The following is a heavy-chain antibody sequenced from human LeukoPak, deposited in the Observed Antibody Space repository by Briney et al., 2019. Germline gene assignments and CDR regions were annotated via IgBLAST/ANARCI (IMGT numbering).Heavy chain of an antibody. D-gene: IGHD2-15*01. CDR3: AKDLEVYCSGGSCYSDFGAGSYYFDY. J-gene: IGHJ4*02. CDR2: ISGSGGST. Sequence: GGSLRLSCAASGFTFSSYVMSWVRQAPGKGLEWVSAISGSGGSTYYADSVKGRFTISRDNSKNTLYLQMNSLRAEDTAVYYCAKDLEVYCSGGSCYSDFGAGSYYFDYWGQGTLVTVSS. CDR1: GFTFSSYV. V-gene: IGHV3-23*01.